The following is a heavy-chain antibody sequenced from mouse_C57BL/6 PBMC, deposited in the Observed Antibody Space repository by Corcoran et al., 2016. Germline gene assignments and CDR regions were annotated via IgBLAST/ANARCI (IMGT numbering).Heavy chain of an antibody. J-gene: IGHJ2*01. CDR1: GYTFTTYG. V-gene: IGHV9-3*01. D-gene: IGHD4-1*01. Sequence: QIQLVQSGPELKKPGETVKISCKASGYTFTTYGMSWVKQAPGKGLKWMGWINTYSGVPTYADDFKGRFAFSLETSASTAYLQINNLKNEDTATDFCARALTGTGDYWGQGTTLTVSS. CDR3: ARALTGTGDY. CDR2: INTYSGVP.